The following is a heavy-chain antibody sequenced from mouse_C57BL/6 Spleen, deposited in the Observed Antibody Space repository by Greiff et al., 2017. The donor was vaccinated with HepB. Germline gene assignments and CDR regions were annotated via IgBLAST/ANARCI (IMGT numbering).Heavy chain of an antibody. CDR2: ISDGGSYT. Sequence: EVKLVESGGGLVKPGGSLKLSCAASGFTFSSYAMSWVRQTPEKRLEWVATISDGGSYTYYPDNVKGRFTISRDNAKNNLYLQMSHLKSEDTAMYYWAKDDYYGRKRDGKDYWGQGTSVTVSS. J-gene: IGHJ4*01. CDR3: AKDDYYGRKRDGKDY. V-gene: IGHV5-4*03. D-gene: IGHD1-1*01. CDR1: GFTFSSYA.